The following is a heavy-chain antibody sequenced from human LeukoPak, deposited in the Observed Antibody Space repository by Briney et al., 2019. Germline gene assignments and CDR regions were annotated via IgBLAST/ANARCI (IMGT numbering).Heavy chain of an antibody. Sequence: GGSLRLSCAASGFTFSSYAMHWVRQAPGKGLEWVAVISYDGGNKYYADSVKGRFTVSRDNSKNTLYLQMNSLRAEDTAVYYCARDRGYYGSGSYSYYYYGMDVWGQGTTVTVSS. V-gene: IGHV3-30-3*01. CDR1: GFTFSSYA. CDR3: ARDRGYYGSGSYSYYYYGMDV. J-gene: IGHJ6*02. CDR2: ISYDGGNK. D-gene: IGHD3-10*01.